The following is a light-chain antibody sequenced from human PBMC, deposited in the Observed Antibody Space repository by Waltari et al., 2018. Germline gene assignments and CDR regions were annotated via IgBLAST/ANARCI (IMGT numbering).Light chain of an antibody. V-gene: IGLV1-40*01. CDR3: QSYDSSLTGYVV. Sequence: QSVLTQPPSVSGAPGQRVPLSCTGRSSIIGAGYDLPCYQVLPGTAPKLLISANNSRPSGVPDRFSGSKSGTSASLAITGLQAEDEADYYCQSYDSSLTGYVVFGGGTKLTVL. CDR2: ANN. J-gene: IGLJ2*01. CDR1: SSIIGAGYD.